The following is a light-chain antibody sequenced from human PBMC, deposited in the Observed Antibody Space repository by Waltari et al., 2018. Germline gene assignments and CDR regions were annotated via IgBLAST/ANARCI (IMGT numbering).Light chain of an antibody. CDR3: SSYTTSSAPGV. V-gene: IGLV2-14*01. Sequence: QSALTQPASVSGSPGQSITLSCSGTDSDLAAYDFDSWYQQHPGKAPHLIIYEVSNRPSGISNRFSASKSGNTASLTISGLQAEDEADYYCSSYTTSSAPGVFGTGTRVTVL. J-gene: IGLJ1*01. CDR2: EVS. CDR1: DSDLAAYDF.